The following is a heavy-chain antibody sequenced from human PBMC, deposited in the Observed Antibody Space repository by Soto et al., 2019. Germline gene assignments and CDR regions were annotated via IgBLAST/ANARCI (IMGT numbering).Heavy chain of an antibody. V-gene: IGHV1-69*01. CDR3: ARETRHYDANRPPSDYGMDV. Sequence: QVQLVQSGAEGKKPGSSVKVSCKASVGTFRSYAISWVRQAPGQGLEWMGGIIPIFGTENYGQKFQGRVTITADESTSTAYMEQGSLRSEDTDVYYCARETRHYDANRPPSDYGMDVWGQWTTVTASS. J-gene: IGHJ6*01. D-gene: IGHD3-3*01. CDR1: VGTFRSYA. CDR2: IIPIFGTE.